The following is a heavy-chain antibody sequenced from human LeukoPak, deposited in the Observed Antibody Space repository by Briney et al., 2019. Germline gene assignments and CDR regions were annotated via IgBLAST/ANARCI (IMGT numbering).Heavy chain of an antibody. CDR1: GYTFTSYY. CDR2: INPNSGDT. D-gene: IGHD2-2*01. CDR3: ARDYCSSTSCEDAFDI. J-gene: IGHJ3*02. Sequence: GASVKVSCKASGYTFTSYYINWVRQAPGQGLEWVGWINPNSGDTNYAQKLQGRVTMTTDTSTSTAYMELRSLRSDDTAVYYCARDYCSSTSCEDAFDIWGQGTMVTVSS. V-gene: IGHV1-18*01.